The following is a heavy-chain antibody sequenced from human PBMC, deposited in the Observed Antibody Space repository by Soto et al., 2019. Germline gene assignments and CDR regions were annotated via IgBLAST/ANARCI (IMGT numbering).Heavy chain of an antibody. Sequence: SVKVSCKASGGTFSSYAISWVRQAPGQGLEWMGGIIPIFGTANYAQKFQGRVTITADKSTSTAYMELSSLSSEDTAVYYCARAPRGEWFHGDYYYGMDVWGQGTTVTVSS. J-gene: IGHJ6*02. CDR3: ARAPRGEWFHGDYYYGMDV. CDR1: GGTFSSYA. V-gene: IGHV1-69*06. D-gene: IGHD3-3*01. CDR2: IIPIFGTA.